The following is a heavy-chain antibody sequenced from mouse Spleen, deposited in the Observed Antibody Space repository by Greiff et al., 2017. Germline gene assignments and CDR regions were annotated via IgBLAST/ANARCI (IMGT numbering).Heavy chain of an antibody. V-gene: IGHV7-3*01. Sequence: EVKLVESGGGLVQPGGSLSLSCAASGFTFTDYYMSWVRQPPGKALEWLGFIRNKANGYTTEYSASVKGRFTISRDNSQSILYLQMNALRAEDSATYYCARALYYYDGSFDYWGQGTTLTVSS. J-gene: IGHJ2*01. D-gene: IGHD1-1*01. CDR1: GFTFTDYY. CDR2: IRNKANGYTT. CDR3: ARALYYYDGSFDY.